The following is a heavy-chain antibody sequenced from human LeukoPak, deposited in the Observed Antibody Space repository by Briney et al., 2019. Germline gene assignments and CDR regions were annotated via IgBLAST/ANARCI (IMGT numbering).Heavy chain of an antibody. CDR2: IYYSGST. D-gene: IGHD3-10*01. V-gene: IGHV4-39*02. J-gene: IGHJ6*03. Sequence: PSETLSLTCTVSGGSISSSSYYWGWIRQPPGKGLEWIGSIYYSGSTYYNPSLKSRVTISVDTSKNQFSLKLTSVTAADTAVYYCARDYGSGIYSRTYYYLDVWGKGTTVTVSS. CDR1: GGSISSSSYY. CDR3: ARDYGSGIYSRTYYYLDV.